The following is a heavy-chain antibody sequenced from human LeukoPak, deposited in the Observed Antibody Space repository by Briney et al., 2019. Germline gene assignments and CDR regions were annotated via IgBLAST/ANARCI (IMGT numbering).Heavy chain of an antibody. CDR2: INPNSGGT. CDR1: GYTFTGYY. Sequence: ASVKVSCKASGYTFTGYYMHWVRQAPGQGLDGMGWINPNSGGTNYAQKSQGRGIMTRDTSISTAYMELSRLTSDDTAVYYCASDQRRYCSSTSCSVVYWGQGTLVTVSS. V-gene: IGHV1-2*02. D-gene: IGHD2-2*01. CDR3: ASDQRRYCSSTSCSVVY. J-gene: IGHJ4*02.